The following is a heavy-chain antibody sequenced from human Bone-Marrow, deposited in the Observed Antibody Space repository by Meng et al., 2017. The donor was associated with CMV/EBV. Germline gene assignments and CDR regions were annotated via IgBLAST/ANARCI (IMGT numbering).Heavy chain of an antibody. Sequence: SETLSLTCTVSGGSISSYYWSWIRQPPGKGLEWIGYLYNSGNTYYNPSLKSRVTISGDTSKNQFSLRLTSVTAADTAVYYCARGRRYCSSTNCYYYGMDVWGQGTMVTVSS. D-gene: IGHD2-2*01. CDR2: LYNSGNT. J-gene: IGHJ6*02. CDR3: ARGRRYCSSTNCYYYGMDV. CDR1: GGSISSYY. V-gene: IGHV4-59*01.